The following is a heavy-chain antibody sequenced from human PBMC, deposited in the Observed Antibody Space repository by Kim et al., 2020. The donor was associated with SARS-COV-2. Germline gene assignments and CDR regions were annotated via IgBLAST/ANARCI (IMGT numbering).Heavy chain of an antibody. Sequence: TNHVKPLKDRFTISGDKSKNTLYLQMNSLRAEETAVYYCAKVILSGWDYWGQGTLVTVSS. CDR2: T. D-gene: IGHD3-9*01. CDR3: AKVILSGWDY. J-gene: IGHJ4*02. V-gene: IGHV3-23*02.